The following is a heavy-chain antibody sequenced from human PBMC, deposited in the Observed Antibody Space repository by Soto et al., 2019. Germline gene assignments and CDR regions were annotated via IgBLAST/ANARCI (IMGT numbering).Heavy chain of an antibody. CDR2: IYYSGST. CDR3: ARTKYSSSSKGNYYYYYYGMDV. Sequence: PSETLSLTCTVSGGSISSSSYYWGWIRQPPGKGLEGIGSIYYSGSTYYNPSLKSRVTISVDTSKNQFSLKLSSVTAADTAVYYCARTKYSSSSKGNYYYYYYGMDVWGQGTTVTVSS. CDR1: GGSISSSSYY. D-gene: IGHD6-6*01. J-gene: IGHJ6*02. V-gene: IGHV4-39*01.